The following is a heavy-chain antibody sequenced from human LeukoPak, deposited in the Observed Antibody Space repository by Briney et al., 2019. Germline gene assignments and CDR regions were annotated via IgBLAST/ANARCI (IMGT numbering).Heavy chain of an antibody. D-gene: IGHD2-2*02. CDR3: ARADTYCSSTSCYTSDP. CDR2: ISAYNGNT. CDR1: GYTFTSYG. Sequence: ASVKVSCKASGYTFTSYGISWVRQAPGQGLEWMGWISAYNGNTNYAQKLQGRVTMTTVTSTSTAYMELRSLRSDDTAVYYCARADTYCSSTSCYTSDPWGQGTLVTVSS. J-gene: IGHJ5*02. V-gene: IGHV1-18*01.